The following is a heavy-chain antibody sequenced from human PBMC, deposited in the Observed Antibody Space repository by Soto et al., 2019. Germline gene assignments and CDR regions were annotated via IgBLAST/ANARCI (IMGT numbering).Heavy chain of an antibody. V-gene: IGHV4-30-2*02. D-gene: IGHD2-15*01. CDR2: IYHSGST. CDR1: GGSISSGGYS. Sequence: SETLSLTCAVSGGSISSGGYSWSWIRQPPGKGLEWIGYIYHSGSTYYNPSLKSRVTISVDRSKNQFSLELSSVTAADTAVYYCASALYCSGGSCSFDPWGQGTLVTSPQ. J-gene: IGHJ5*02. CDR3: ASALYCSGGSCSFDP.